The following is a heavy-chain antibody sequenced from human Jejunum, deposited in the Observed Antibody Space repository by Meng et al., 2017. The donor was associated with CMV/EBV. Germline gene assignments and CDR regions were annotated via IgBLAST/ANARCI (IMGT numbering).Heavy chain of an antibody. CDR3: ARDFNSLAVTDANWFDP. CDR1: GGVFNNYA. CDR2: INPNSGVT. Sequence: QVQLVQSGTEGXXXXXXVKXSXXXSGGVFNNYALNWVRQAPGQSPEWMGWINPNSGVTNYPQKFEDRVTMTRDTSISTAYMELSRLTSDDTAVYYCARDFNSLAVTDANWFDPWGQGTLVTVSS. D-gene: IGHD6-19*01. V-gene: IGHV1-2*02. J-gene: IGHJ5*02.